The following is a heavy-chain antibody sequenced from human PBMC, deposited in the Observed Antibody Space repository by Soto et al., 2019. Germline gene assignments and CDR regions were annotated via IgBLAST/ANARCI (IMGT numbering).Heavy chain of an antibody. CDR1: GGSFSGYY. J-gene: IGHJ5*02. CDR2: INHSGST. Sequence: SETLSLTCAVYGGSFSGYYWSWIRQPPGKGLEWIGEINHSGSTNYNPSLKSRVTISVXXXKXXXXLKLXSXTAADTAVYYCARAGTMIVPWWFDPWGQGTLVAVSS. CDR3: ARAGTMIVPWWFDP. D-gene: IGHD3-22*01. V-gene: IGHV4-34*01.